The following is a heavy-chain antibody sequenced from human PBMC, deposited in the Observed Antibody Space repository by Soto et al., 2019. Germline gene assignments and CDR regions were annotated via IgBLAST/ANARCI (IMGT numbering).Heavy chain of an antibody. CDR2: IYYSGST. CDR3: ARGRELELSRGAFDI. CDR1: VGSISIGGYY. V-gene: IGHV4-31*03. D-gene: IGHD1-7*01. Sequence: PAETLCLTCTISVGSISIGGYYWSWIRQHPGKGLEWIGYIYYSGSTYYNPSLKSRVAISVDTSKNQFSLKLSSVTAADTAVYYCARGRELELSRGAFDIWGHGTMVTVSS. J-gene: IGHJ3*02.